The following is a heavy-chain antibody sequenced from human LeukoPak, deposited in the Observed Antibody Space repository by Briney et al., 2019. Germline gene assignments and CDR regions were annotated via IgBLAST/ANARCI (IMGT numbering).Heavy chain of an antibody. Sequence: ASVKVSCKTSGYRFTDYAIHWVRQAPGQGIEWMGWSTAANGITKYSQAFQDRVTITRDTSASIVYMELSSLRSEDMAVYYCARSSYTSLGALDIWGQGTMVTVSS. J-gene: IGHJ3*02. V-gene: IGHV1-3*02. D-gene: IGHD1-1*01. CDR2: STAANGIT. CDR3: ARSSYTSLGALDI. CDR1: GYRFTDYA.